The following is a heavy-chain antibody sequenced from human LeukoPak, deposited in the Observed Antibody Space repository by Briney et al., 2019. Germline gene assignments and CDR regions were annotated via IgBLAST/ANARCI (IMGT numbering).Heavy chain of an antibody. CDR2: IYPGDSDT. Sequence: GESLKISCKGSGYSFTSYWIGWVRQMPGKGLEWMGIIYPGDSDTRYSPSFQGQVTISADKSISTAYLQWSSLKASDTAMYYCARSVVVRAGARYYFYYWGQGTLVTVSS. CDR1: GYSFTSYW. V-gene: IGHV5-51*01. J-gene: IGHJ4*02. CDR3: ARSVVVRAGARYYFYY. D-gene: IGHD2-2*01.